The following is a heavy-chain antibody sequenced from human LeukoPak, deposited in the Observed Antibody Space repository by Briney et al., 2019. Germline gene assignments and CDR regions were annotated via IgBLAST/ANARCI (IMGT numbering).Heavy chain of an antibody. Sequence: SETLSLTCTVSGGSISRYYWSWIRQPPGKGLEWIGCIYYSGSTSCYPSLKSRVTISVDTSKNQFSLKLSSVTAADTAVYYCARVGGDIVVVPAAIGAFDIWGQGTMVTVSS. J-gene: IGHJ3*02. CDR1: GGSISRYY. D-gene: IGHD2-2*02. V-gene: IGHV4-59*01. CDR2: IYYSGST. CDR3: ARVGGDIVVVPAAIGAFDI.